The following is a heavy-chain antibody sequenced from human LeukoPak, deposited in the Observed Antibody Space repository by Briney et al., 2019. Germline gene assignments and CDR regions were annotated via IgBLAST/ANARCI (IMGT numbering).Heavy chain of an antibody. CDR2: LYSDGNT. CDR1: GFTVITND. J-gene: IGHJ4*02. Sequence: HPGGSLRLSCAASGFTVITNDMTWVRQAPGKWLEWVSVLYSDGNTKYADSVQGRFSISRDNSKNTLYLEMNSLSPDDTAVYYCARGVEPLAANTLAYWGQGTLVTVSS. CDR3: ARGVEPLAANTLAY. D-gene: IGHD1-14*01. V-gene: IGHV3-53*01.